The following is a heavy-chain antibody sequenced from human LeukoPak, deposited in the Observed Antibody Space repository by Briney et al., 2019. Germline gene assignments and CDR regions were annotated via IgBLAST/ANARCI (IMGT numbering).Heavy chain of an antibody. CDR1: GGSFSGYY. V-gene: IGHV4-34*01. CDR2: INHSGST. J-gene: IGHJ6*03. Sequence: PSETLSLTCAVYGGSFSGYYWSWIRQPPGKGLEWIGEINHSGSTNYNPSLKSRVTISVDTSKNQFSLKLSSVTAADTAVYYCARERYYDILTGYFPPVNYYYYMDVWGKGTTVTISS. D-gene: IGHD3-9*01. CDR3: ARERYYDILTGYFPPVNYYYYMDV.